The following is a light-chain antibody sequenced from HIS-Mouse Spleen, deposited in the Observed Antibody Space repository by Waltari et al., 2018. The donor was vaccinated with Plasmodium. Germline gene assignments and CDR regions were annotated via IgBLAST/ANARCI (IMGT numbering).Light chain of an antibody. CDR2: EGS. CDR3: CSYAGSNWV. CDR1: SSAVGSYNL. J-gene: IGLJ3*02. Sequence: QSALTQPASVSGSPGQSITISCTGTSSAVGSYNLVSWYQQPPGKAPKLMIYEGSKRPSGVSNRFSGSKSGNTASLTISGLQAEDEADYYCCSYAGSNWVFGGGTKLTVL. V-gene: IGLV2-23*01.